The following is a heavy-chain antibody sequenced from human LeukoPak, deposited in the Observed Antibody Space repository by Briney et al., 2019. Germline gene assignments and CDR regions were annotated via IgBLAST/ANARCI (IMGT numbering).Heavy chain of an antibody. CDR3: ARDYEDGITMVRAPGY. Sequence: SETLSLTCTVSGGSISSSDYYWGWIRQPPGTGLEWIGSIYYTGNTYYNPSLKSRVTISVDTSKNQFSLKLSSVTAADTAVYYCARDYEDGITMVRAPGYWGQGTLVTVSS. CDR2: IYYTGNT. J-gene: IGHJ4*02. CDR1: GGSISSSDYY. D-gene: IGHD3-10*01. V-gene: IGHV4-39*07.